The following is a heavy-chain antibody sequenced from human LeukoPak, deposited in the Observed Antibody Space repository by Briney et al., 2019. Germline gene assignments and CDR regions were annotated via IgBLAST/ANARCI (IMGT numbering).Heavy chain of an antibody. D-gene: IGHD3-16*01. J-gene: IGHJ5*02. CDR1: GGSISNYY. V-gene: IGHV4-4*07. CDR3: ARDGYYGDYVSS. CDR2: VYVSGST. Sequence: SEALSLTRSVSGGSISNYYWSWIRQPAGKGLEWIGRVYVSGSTNYNPSLKSRATMSVDTSKNQFSLNLRSVPAADTAVYYCARDGYYGDYVSSWGQGTLVTVSS.